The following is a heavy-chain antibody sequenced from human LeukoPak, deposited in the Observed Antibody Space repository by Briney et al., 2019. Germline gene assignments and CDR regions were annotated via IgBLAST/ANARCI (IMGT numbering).Heavy chain of an antibody. D-gene: IGHD3-22*01. CDR1: GFTVSSNY. CDR2: IYSGGSP. CDR3: ARESYYDSSGYLDAFDI. Sequence: PGGSLRLSCAASGFTVSSNYMSWVRQAPGKGLEWVSVIYSGGSPYYADSVKGRFTISRDNSKNTLYLQMNSLRAEDTAVYYCARESYYDSSGYLDAFDIWGQGTMVTVSS. J-gene: IGHJ3*02. V-gene: IGHV3-53*01.